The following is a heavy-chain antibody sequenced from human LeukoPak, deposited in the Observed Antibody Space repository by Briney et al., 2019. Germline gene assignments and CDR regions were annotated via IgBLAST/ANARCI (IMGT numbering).Heavy chain of an antibody. CDR1: GYTFTRYY. CDR2: INPNSGGT. CDR3: ARVGSSGWYGMYYFDY. D-gene: IGHD6-19*01. J-gene: IGHJ4*02. Sequence: ASVKVSCKASGYTFTRYYMHWVRQAPGQGLEWMGWINPNSGGTNYAQKFQGRVTMTRDTSISTAYMELSRLRSDDTAVYYCARVGSSGWYGMYYFDYWGQGTLVTVSS. V-gene: IGHV1-2*02.